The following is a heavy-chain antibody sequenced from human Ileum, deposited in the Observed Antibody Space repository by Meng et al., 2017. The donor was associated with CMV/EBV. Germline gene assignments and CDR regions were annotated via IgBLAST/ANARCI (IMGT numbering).Heavy chain of an antibody. CDR3: ARGRPGWYFDL. CDR2: IYSGGST. V-gene: IGHV3-53*01. J-gene: IGHJ2*01. Sequence: LSCEASGFTVSSNYINWVRQGPGKGLEWVSIIYSGGSTYYADSVKGRFTISRDNSKNTLYFQTNSLRAEDTAVYSCARGRPGWYFDLWGRGTLVTVSS. CDR1: GFTVSSNY.